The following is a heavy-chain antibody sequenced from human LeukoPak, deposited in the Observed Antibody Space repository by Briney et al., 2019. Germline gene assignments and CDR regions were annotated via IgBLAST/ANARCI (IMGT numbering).Heavy chain of an antibody. V-gene: IGHV3-30*18. CDR1: GFTFSTYG. J-gene: IGHJ4*02. CDR2: ISSDGSNK. Sequence: PGRSLGLSCAASGFTFSTYGIHWVRQAPGEGLEWVAAISSDGSNKHYADSVKGRFTIARDNSKNTLYLQMNSLGAEDTAVYYCAKRYSSGWEFDYWGQGTLVTVSS. D-gene: IGHD6-19*01. CDR3: AKRYSSGWEFDY.